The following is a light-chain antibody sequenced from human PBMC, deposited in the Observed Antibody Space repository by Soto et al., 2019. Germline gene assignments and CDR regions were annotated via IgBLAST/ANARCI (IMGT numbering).Light chain of an antibody. V-gene: IGKV1-27*01. CDR2: AAF. CDR1: QDISNF. CDR3: QKYNTAPST. Sequence: DIQMTQSPSSLSASVGDRVTITCRASQDISNFLAWYQQKPGRGPKLLIYAAFTLQSGVPSRFSGSGSGTDFTLAISSLQPEDVVTYYCQKYNTAPSTFGPGTKVDIK. J-gene: IGKJ3*01.